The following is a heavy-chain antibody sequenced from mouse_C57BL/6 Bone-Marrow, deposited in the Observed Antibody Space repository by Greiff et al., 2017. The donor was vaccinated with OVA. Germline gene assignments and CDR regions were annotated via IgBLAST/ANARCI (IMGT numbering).Heavy chain of an antibody. CDR1: GYSFTGYY. V-gene: IGHV1-42*01. CDR2: INPSTGGT. Sequence: VQLQQSGPELVKPGASVKISCKASGYSFTGYYMNWVKQSPEKSLEWIGEINPSTGGTTYNQKFKAKATLTVDKSSSTAYMQLKSLTSEDSAVYYCATIYYYDFDYWGQGTTLTVSS. D-gene: IGHD1-1*01. J-gene: IGHJ2*01. CDR3: ATIYYYDFDY.